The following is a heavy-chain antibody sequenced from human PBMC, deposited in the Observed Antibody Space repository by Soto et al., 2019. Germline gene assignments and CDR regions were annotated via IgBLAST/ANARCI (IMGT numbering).Heavy chain of an antibody. CDR1: GYTFTSYG. CDR3: ARPRSSSWYTTEFDY. CDR2: ISAYNGNT. Sequence: ASVKVSCKASGYTFTSYGISWVRQAPGQGLEWMGWISAYNGNTNYAQKLQGRVTMTTDTSTSTAYMELRSLRSDDTAVYYCARPRSSSWYTTEFDYWGQGTLVTVSS. J-gene: IGHJ4*02. D-gene: IGHD6-13*01. V-gene: IGHV1-18*04.